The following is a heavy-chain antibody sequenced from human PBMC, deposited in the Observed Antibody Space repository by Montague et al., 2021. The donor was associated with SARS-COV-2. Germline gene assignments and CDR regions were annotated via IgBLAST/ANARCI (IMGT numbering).Heavy chain of an antibody. D-gene: IGHD3-22*01. J-gene: IGHJ4*02. CDR1: GGSISSSSYY. Sequence: SETLSLTCTVSGGSISSSSYYWGWIRQPPGKGLEWIGSIYYSGSTYYNPSLKSRVTISVDTSKNQFSLKLSSVTAADTAVYYCASLGVYYDSSGLLGFDYWGQGTLVTVSS. CDR2: IYYSGST. CDR3: ASLGVYYDSSGLLGFDY. V-gene: IGHV4-39*01.